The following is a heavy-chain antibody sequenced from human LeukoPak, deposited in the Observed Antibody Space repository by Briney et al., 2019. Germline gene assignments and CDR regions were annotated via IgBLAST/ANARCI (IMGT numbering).Heavy chain of an antibody. D-gene: IGHD3-10*01. V-gene: IGHV4-39*01. CDR2: IYESGST. Sequence: RQPXGKGREGIGSIYESGSTYYNPSLKSRVTISVDTSKNQFSLKLNSVTAADTAVYYCARHYGPWGQGTLVTVSS. CDR3: ARHYGP. J-gene: IGHJ5*02.